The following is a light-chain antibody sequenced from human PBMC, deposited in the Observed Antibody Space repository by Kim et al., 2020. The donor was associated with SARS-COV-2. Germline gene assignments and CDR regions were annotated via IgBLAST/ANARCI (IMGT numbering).Light chain of an antibody. Sequence: PGQTASITCSGDKLGDKYACWYQQKPGQSPVLVIYQDSKRPSGIPERFSGSNSGNTATLTISGTQAMDEADYYCQAWDSSTADVVFGGGTRLTVL. CDR3: QAWDSSTADVV. V-gene: IGLV3-1*01. J-gene: IGLJ2*01. CDR1: KLGDKY. CDR2: QDS.